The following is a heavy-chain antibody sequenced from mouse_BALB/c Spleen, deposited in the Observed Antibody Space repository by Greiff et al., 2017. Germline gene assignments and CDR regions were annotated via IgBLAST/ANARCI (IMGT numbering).Heavy chain of an antibody. J-gene: IGHJ4*01. CDR3: AKRRVYGNYDYAMDY. CDR2: INPNNGGT. Sequence: EVQLQQSGPELVKPGASVKIPCKASGYTFTDYNMDWVKQSHGKSLEWIGDINPNNGGTIYNQKFKGKATLTVDKSSSTAYIELRSLTSEDTAVYYCAKRRVYGNYDYAMDYWGQGTSVTVSS. D-gene: IGHD2-10*02. V-gene: IGHV1-18*01. CDR1: GYTFTDYN.